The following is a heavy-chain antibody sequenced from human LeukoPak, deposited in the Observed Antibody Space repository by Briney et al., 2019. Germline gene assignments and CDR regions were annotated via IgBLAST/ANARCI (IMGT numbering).Heavy chain of an antibody. D-gene: IGHD6-13*01. V-gene: IGHV1-2*02. Sequence: ASVKVSCKASGYTFTGYYMHWVRQAPGQGLEWMGWINPNSGGTNYAQKFQGRVTMTRDTSISTAYMELSRLRSDDTAVYYCARVGEAAAGYFDYWGQGTLVTVSS. CDR2: INPNSGGT. CDR1: GYTFTGYY. CDR3: ARVGEAAAGYFDY. J-gene: IGHJ4*02.